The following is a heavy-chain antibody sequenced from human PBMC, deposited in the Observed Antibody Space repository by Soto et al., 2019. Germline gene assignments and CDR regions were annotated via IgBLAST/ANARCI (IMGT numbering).Heavy chain of an antibody. V-gene: IGHV5-51*01. CDR1: GYRFTIFW. CDR3: ASHGYSSSWYPDS. CDR2: IYPGDSDA. J-gene: IGHJ4*02. D-gene: IGHD6-13*01. Sequence: PGESLKISCKGSGYRFTIFWIGWVRQMPGKGLEWMGIIYPGDSDARYSPSFQGQVTISADESINTAYLQWSSLKASDTAMYFCASHGYSSSWYPDSWGQGTQVTVSS.